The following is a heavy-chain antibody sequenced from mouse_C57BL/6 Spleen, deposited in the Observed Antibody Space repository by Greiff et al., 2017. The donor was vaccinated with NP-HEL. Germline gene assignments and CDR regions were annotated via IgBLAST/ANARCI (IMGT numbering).Heavy chain of an antibody. D-gene: IGHD3-3*01. CDR1: GFSLTSYG. J-gene: IGHJ4*01. CDR3: ARHEIRDGAMDY. CDR2: IWSDGST. V-gene: IGHV2-6-1*01. Sequence: VQLQQSGPGLVAPSQSLSITCTVSGFSLTSYGVHWVRQPPGKGLEWLVVIWSDGSTTYNSALKSRLSISKDNSKSQVFLKMNSLQTDDTAMYYCARHEIRDGAMDYWGQGTSVTVSS.